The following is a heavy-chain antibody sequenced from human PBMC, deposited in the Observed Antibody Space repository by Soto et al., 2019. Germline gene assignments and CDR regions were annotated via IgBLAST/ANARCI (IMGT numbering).Heavy chain of an antibody. CDR2: IYHSGST. CDR3: ARLYMDYYYGMDV. CDR1: GGSISSSNW. V-gene: IGHV4-4*02. Sequence: SETLSLTCAVSGGSISSSNWWSWVRQPPGKGLEWIGEIYHSGSTNYNPSLKSRVTISVDKSKNQFSLKLSSVTAADTAVYYCARLYMDYYYGMDVWGQGTTVTVSS. J-gene: IGHJ6*02.